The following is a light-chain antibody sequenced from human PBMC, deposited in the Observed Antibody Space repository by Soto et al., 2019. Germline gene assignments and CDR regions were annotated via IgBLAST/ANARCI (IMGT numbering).Light chain of an antibody. Sequence: DIQMTHSPSTLSASVVYIVTITFRASQSISSWLAWYQQKPGKAPKLLIYDASSLESGVPSRFSGSGSGTEFTLTISSLQPDDFATYYCQQYKSYWTFGQGTKVDIK. CDR1: QSISSW. J-gene: IGKJ1*01. V-gene: IGKV1-5*01. CDR3: QQYKSYWT. CDR2: DAS.